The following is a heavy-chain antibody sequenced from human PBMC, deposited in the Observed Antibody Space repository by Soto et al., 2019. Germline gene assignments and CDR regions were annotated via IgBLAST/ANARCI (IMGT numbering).Heavy chain of an antibody. CDR1: GYSFTNYW. V-gene: IGHV5-51*01. CDR2: IYPGDSNT. D-gene: IGHD2-2*02. Sequence: GESLKISCKGSGYSFTNYWIGWVRQMPGKGLEWMGIIYPGDSNTRYSPSFQGQVTISADKSISTAYLQWSSLKASDTAMYYCARTGSCRSTACYTVDYWGQGTLVTVSS. J-gene: IGHJ4*02. CDR3: ARTGSCRSTACYTVDY.